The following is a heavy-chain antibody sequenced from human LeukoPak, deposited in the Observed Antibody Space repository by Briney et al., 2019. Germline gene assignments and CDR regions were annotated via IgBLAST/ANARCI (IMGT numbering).Heavy chain of an antibody. J-gene: IGHJ4*02. Sequence: GGSLRLSCVVSGFTFSNAWMSWVRQAPGKGLEWVGRIKSKTVGGTTDSAATVKGRFSISRDDSKNTLYLQMNSLKTEDTAVYYCTNGDPFDYWGQGTLVTVSS. CDR3: TNGDPFDY. CDR2: IKSKTVGGTT. D-gene: IGHD4-17*01. CDR1: GFTFSNAW. V-gene: IGHV3-15*01.